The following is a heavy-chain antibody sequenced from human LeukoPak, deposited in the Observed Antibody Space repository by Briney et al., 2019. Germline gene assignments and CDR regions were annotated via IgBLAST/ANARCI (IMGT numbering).Heavy chain of an antibody. CDR1: GFTFSSNW. D-gene: IGHD2-2*02. Sequence: GGSLRLSCAAAGFTFSSNWMSWGRQAPGKGLEWLAKIKQDGSETCHMDSVKGRFTISRDNAKNSLYLQMNSLRAEDTAVYYCAKYTGYYFDYWGQGILVTVPS. CDR3: AKYTGYYFDY. J-gene: IGHJ4*02. V-gene: IGHV3-7*01. CDR2: IKQDGSET.